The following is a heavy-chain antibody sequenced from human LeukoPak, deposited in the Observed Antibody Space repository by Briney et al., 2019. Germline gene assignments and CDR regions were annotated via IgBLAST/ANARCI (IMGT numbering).Heavy chain of an antibody. V-gene: IGHV3-7*01. CDR1: GFTFSTSW. J-gene: IGHJ5*02. CDR3: AREVGYCSGSSCYFWFDP. Sequence: GGSLRLSCAASGFTFSTSWMSWVRQAPEKGLEWVADIKQDGSEENYVDSVKGRFTISRDNAKNSLSLQMNSLRAEDTAVYYCAREVGYCSGSSCYFWFDPWGQGTLVTVSS. CDR2: IKQDGSEE. D-gene: IGHD2-15*01.